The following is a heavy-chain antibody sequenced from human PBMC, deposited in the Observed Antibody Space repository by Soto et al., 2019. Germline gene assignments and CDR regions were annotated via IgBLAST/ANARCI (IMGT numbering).Heavy chain of an antibody. V-gene: IGHV3-23*01. Sequence: GGSLRLSCAASGFTFSSYWMSWVRQAPGKGLEWVSTLSDSGGHTYYADSVKGRFTISRDNPKNTLYLQMNSLRAEDTAVYYCAKDSQSVSVSAARVYGMDVWGQGTTVTVSS. CDR3: AKDSQSVSVSAARVYGMDV. CDR1: GFTFSSYW. J-gene: IGHJ6*02. D-gene: IGHD2-2*01. CDR2: LSDSGGHT.